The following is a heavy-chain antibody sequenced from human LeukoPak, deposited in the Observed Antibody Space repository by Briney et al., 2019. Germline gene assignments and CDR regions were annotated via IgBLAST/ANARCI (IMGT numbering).Heavy chain of an antibody. CDR3: AKDLMTTGSD. D-gene: IGHD4-17*01. Sequence: PGGSLRLSCAASGFTFSSYAMHWVRQAPGKGLEWVAVISNDGSNKYYADSVKGRFTISRDNSKNTLYLQMNSLRAEDTAVYYCAKDLMTTGSDWGQGTLVTVSS. J-gene: IGHJ4*02. CDR2: ISNDGSNK. CDR1: GFTFSSYA. V-gene: IGHV3-30*04.